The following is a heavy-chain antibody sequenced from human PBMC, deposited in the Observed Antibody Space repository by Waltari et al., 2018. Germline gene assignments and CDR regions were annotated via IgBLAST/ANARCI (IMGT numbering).Heavy chain of an antibody. V-gene: IGHV3-30-3*01. D-gene: IGHD6-19*01. CDR1: GFTFSSYA. J-gene: IGHJ4*02. CDR3: ARVKAVAGHFDY. CDR2: ISYDGSNK. Sequence: QVQLVESGGGVVQPGGSLRLSCAASGFTFSSYAMHWVRQAPGKGLEWVAVISYDGSNKYYADSVKGRFTISRDKSKNTLYLQMNSLRAEDTAVYYCARVKAVAGHFDYWGQGTLVTVSS.